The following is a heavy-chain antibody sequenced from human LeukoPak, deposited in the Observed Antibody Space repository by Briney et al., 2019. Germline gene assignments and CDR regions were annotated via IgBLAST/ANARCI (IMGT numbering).Heavy chain of an antibody. Sequence: GGSLRLSCAASGFTFSSYSMNWVRQAPGKELEWVSSISSSSSYIYYADSVKGRFTISRDNAKNSLYLQMNSLRAEDTAVYYSARVELATIVHYWGQGTLVTVSS. CDR1: GFTFSSYS. CDR3: ARVELATIVHY. D-gene: IGHD5-24*01. V-gene: IGHV3-21*01. CDR2: ISSSSSYI. J-gene: IGHJ4*02.